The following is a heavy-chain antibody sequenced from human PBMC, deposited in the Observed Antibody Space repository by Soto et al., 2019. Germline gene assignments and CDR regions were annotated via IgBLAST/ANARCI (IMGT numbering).Heavy chain of an antibody. CDR3: ARARSYCISTSCYTLDC. J-gene: IGHJ4*02. D-gene: IGHD2-2*02. V-gene: IGHV1-69*12. CDR1: GGTFSSYA. Sequence: QVQLVQSGAEVKKPGSSVKVSCKASGGTFSSYAISWVRQAPGQGLEWMGGIIPIFGTANYAQKFQGRVTITADESXSXXYMELSSLRCEDTAVYYCARARSYCISTSCYTLDCWGQGTLVTVSS. CDR2: IIPIFGTA.